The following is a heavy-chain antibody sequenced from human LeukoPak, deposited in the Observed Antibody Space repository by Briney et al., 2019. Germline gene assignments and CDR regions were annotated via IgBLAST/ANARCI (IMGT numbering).Heavy chain of an antibody. CDR1: AFTFSNYA. CDR2: INDRGVDT. J-gene: IGHJ4*02. CDR3: AKGSSPLGHFDC. D-gene: IGHD6-13*01. V-gene: IGHV3-23*01. Sequence: HPGGSLRLSCAASAFTFSNYAMSWVRQAPGKGLEWVSAINDRGVDTYYTDSVKGRFTISRDNSKNTLFLQMNSLRAEDTAVYYCAKGSSPLGHFDCWGQGTLVTVSS.